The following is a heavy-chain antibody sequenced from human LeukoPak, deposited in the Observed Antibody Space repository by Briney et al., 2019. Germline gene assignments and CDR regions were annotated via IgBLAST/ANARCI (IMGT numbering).Heavy chain of an antibody. CDR2: ISGSGGST. D-gene: IGHD6-13*01. Sequence: GGSLRLSCAASGFTFSSYAMSWVRQAPGKGLEWASAISGSGGSTYYADSVKGRFTISRDNSKNTLYLQMNSLRAEDTAVYYCASSSSWYESWFDPWGQGTLVTVSS. V-gene: IGHV3-23*01. CDR1: GFTFSSYA. J-gene: IGHJ5*02. CDR3: ASSSSWYESWFDP.